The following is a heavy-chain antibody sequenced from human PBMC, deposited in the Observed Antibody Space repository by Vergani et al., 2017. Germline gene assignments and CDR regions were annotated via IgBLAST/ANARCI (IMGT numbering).Heavy chain of an antibody. V-gene: IGHV5-51*01. CDR2: IYPGDSDT. CDR1: GYSFTSYW. J-gene: IGHJ6*02. Sequence: VQLVQSGAEVKKPGESLTISCKGSGYSFTSYWIGWVRQMPGKGLEWRGIIYPGDSDTRYSPSFQGQVTISADKSISTAYLQWSSLKASDTAMYYCARAAYGSGPLDYYYGMDVWGQGTSVTVSS. D-gene: IGHD3-10*01. CDR3: ARAAYGSGPLDYYYGMDV.